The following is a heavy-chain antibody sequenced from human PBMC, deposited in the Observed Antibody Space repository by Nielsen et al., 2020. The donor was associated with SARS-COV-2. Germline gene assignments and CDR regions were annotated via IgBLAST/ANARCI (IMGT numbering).Heavy chain of an antibody. V-gene: IGHV4-59*01. CDR3: AVGSRWFDP. CDR2: IYYSGST. J-gene: IGHJ5*02. D-gene: IGHD5/OR15-5a*01. CDR1: DGSISSYY. Sequence: SETLSLTCTVSDGSISSYYWSWIRQPPGKGLEWIGYIYYSGSTNYNPSLKSRVTISVDTSKNQFSLKLSSVTAADTAVYYCAVGSRWFDPWGQGTLVTVSS.